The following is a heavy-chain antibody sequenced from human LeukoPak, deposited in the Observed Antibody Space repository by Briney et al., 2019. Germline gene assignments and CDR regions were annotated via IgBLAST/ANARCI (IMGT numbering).Heavy chain of an antibody. CDR1: GYTFTSYG. V-gene: IGHV1-18*01. CDR3: ARDYYDSSGYGWFDP. D-gene: IGHD3-22*01. Sequence: ASVKVSCKASGYTFTSYGISWVRQAPGQGLEWMGWISAYNGNTNYAQKLQGRVTMTTDTSTSTAYMELRSLRSDDTAVYYCARDYYDSSGYGWFDPWGQGTLVTVSS. J-gene: IGHJ5*02. CDR2: ISAYNGNT.